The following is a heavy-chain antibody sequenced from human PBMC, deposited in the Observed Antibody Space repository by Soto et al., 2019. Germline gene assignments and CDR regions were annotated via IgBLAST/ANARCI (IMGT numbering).Heavy chain of an antibody. V-gene: IGHV1-46*01. D-gene: IGHD4-17*01. CDR1: GYTFTSYY. CDR2: INPSGGST. Sequence: ASVKVSCKASGYTFTSYYMHWVRQAPGQGLEWMGIINPSGGSTSYAQKFQGRVTMTRDTATSTVYMEMSSLRSEDTAVYYCARGKDGDYVTLFYYYYYGMDVWGQGTTVTVSS. CDR3: ARGKDGDYVTLFYYYYYGMDV. J-gene: IGHJ6*02.